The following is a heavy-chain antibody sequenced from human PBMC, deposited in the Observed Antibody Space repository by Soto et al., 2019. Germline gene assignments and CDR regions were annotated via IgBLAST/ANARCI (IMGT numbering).Heavy chain of an antibody. Sequence: QVQLVESGGGVVQPGRSLRLSCAAFGFTFSNYGMHWVRQAPGKGLEWVAVIWYDGSNKYYADSVKGRFTISRDNSKNTVYLQMRSLGAEDTAVFYCAILLDGYNDYWGQGTLVTVSS. J-gene: IGHJ4*02. CDR3: AILLDGYNDY. D-gene: IGHD5-12*01. CDR2: IWYDGSNK. CDR1: GFTFSNYG. V-gene: IGHV3-33*01.